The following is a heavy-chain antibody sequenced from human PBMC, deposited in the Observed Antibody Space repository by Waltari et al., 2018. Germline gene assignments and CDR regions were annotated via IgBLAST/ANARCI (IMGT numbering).Heavy chain of an antibody. J-gene: IGHJ6*02. CDR3: ARDSNGHGMDV. CDR1: GFTFSSYA. V-gene: IGHV3-30*01. CDR2: IAYDGSNK. D-gene: IGHD6-25*01. Sequence: QVQLVESGGGVVQPGRSLRLSCAASGFTFSSYAMHWVRQAPGQGLELVAVIAYDGSNKYYADSVEGRFTISRDNSKNTLYLQMNSLRAEDTAVYYCARDSNGHGMDVWGQGTTVTVSS.